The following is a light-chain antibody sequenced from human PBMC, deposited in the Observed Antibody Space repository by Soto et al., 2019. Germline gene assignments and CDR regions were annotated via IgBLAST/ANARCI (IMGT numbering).Light chain of an antibody. CDR2: ASS. Sequence: DIQMTQSPSSLSASVGDRVTVTCRASQGISRYLAWYQQKPGKVPKLLIYASSPLQSGVPSRFSGSGSGTDFTLTINSLQPEDVATYYCQKYDSAPRTFGQGTKVEIK. CDR3: QKYDSAPRT. V-gene: IGKV1-27*01. J-gene: IGKJ1*01. CDR1: QGISRY.